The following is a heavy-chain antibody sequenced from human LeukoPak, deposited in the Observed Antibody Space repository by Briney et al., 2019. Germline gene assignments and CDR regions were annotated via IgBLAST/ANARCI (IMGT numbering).Heavy chain of an antibody. V-gene: IGHV1-18*01. D-gene: IGHD4-11*01. CDR1: GYTFTSYG. CDR3: ARDPPYSNYARRKNWFDP. CDR2: ISAYNGNT. Sequence: GASVKVSCKASGYTFTSYGISWVRQAPGQGLEWMGWISAYNGNTNYAQKLQGRVTMTTDTSTSTAYMELRSLRSDDTAVYYCARDPPYSNYARRKNWFDPWGQGTLVTVSS. J-gene: IGHJ5*02.